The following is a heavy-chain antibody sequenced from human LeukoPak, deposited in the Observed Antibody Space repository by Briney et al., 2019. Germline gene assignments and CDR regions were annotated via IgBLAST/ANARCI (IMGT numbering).Heavy chain of an antibody. CDR2: IYYSGST. D-gene: IGHD4-17*01. CDR3: ARDGIFETTDDYGDYRQYAFDI. CDR1: GGSISSGGYY. J-gene: IGHJ3*02. V-gene: IGHV4-31*03. Sequence: TLSLTCTVSGGSISSGGYYWSWIRQHPGKGLEWIGYIYYSGSTYYNPSLKSRVTISVDTSKNQFSLKLSSVTAADTAVYYCARDGIFETTDDYGDYRQYAFDIWGQGTMVTVSS.